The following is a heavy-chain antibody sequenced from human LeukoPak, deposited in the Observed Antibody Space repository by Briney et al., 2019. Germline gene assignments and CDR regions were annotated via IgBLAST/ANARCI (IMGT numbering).Heavy chain of an antibody. CDR3: ARGGLRSNSWFDP. Sequence: PGGSLRPSCAASGFTFSDCYMSWIRQAPGKGLEWVSYISSSGSTIYYADSVKGRFTISRDNAKNSLYLQMNSLRAEDTAVYYCARGGLRSNSWFDPWGQGTLVTVSS. D-gene: IGHD4-17*01. CDR1: GFTFSDCY. CDR2: ISSSGSTI. J-gene: IGHJ5*02. V-gene: IGHV3-11*04.